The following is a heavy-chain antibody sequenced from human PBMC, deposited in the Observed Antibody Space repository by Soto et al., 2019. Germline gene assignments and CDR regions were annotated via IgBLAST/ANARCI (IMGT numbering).Heavy chain of an antibody. V-gene: IGHV1-3*01. Sequence: ASVKVSCKAFGYTFTSYGMHWVRQAPGQRLEWMGWINAGNGNIKYSQKFQGRVTITRDTSANTAYMDLSSLRSEDTAVYYCPRDLVSSKITHFYSCCMHVSAPAPTVNVS. D-gene: IGHD1-20*01. J-gene: IGHJ6*02. CDR1: GYTFTSYG. CDR2: INAGNGNI. CDR3: PRDLVSSKITHFYSCCMHV.